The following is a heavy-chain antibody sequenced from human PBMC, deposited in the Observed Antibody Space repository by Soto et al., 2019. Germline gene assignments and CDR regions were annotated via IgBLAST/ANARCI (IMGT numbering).Heavy chain of an antibody. Sequence: ASVKVSCKSSGYTFTSYCIHWVRQAPGQRLEWMGWINAANGDTKYSPKFQGRVTITRDTSASTAYMELSSLRSEDTAVYYCVRRHVSATGIDWFDPWGQGTLVTVSS. D-gene: IGHD6-13*01. CDR1: GYTFTSYC. CDR2: INAANGDT. J-gene: IGHJ5*02. CDR3: VRRHVSATGIDWFDP. V-gene: IGHV1-3*01.